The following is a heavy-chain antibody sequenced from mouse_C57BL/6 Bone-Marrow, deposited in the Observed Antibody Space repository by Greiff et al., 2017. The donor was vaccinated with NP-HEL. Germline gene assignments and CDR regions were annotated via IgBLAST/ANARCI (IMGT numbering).Heavy chain of an antibody. J-gene: IGHJ3*01. Sequence: VQLKESGPGMVKPSQSLSLTCTVTGYSITSGYDWHWIRHFPGNKLEWMGYISYSGSTNYNPSLKSRISITHDTSKNHFFLKLNSVTTEDTATYYCARDRDYGNIAYWGQGTLVTVSA. V-gene: IGHV3-1*01. CDR3: ARDRDYGNIAY. D-gene: IGHD2-1*01. CDR2: ISYSGST. CDR1: GYSITSGYD.